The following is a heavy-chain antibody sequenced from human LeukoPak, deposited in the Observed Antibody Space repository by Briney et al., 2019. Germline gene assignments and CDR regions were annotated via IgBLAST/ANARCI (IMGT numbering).Heavy chain of an antibody. D-gene: IGHD3-10*01. Sequence: GASVKVSCKASGYTFTSYGISWVRQAPGQGLEWMGWISTYNGNTNYAQKLQGRITMTTDASTSTAYMELRSLTSDDTAVYYCARGIFRGAVLDWGEGTLVTVSP. J-gene: IGHJ4*02. CDR3: ARGIFRGAVLD. CDR1: GYTFTSYG. CDR2: ISTYNGNT. V-gene: IGHV1-18*01.